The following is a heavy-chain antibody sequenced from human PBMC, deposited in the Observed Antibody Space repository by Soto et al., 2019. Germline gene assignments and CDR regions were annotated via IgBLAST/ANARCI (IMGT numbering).Heavy chain of an antibody. Sequence: PSETLSLTCTVSGGSISSYYWSWIRQPPGKGLEWIGYIYYSGSTTYNPSLKSRVTISVDTSKNQFSLKLSSVTAADTAVYYCARGYCSGGSCYRAGGYYYYYMDVWGKGTTVTVSS. V-gene: IGHV4-59*01. CDR3: ARGYCSGGSCYRAGGYYYYYMDV. CDR2: IYYSGST. D-gene: IGHD2-15*01. CDR1: GGSISSYY. J-gene: IGHJ6*03.